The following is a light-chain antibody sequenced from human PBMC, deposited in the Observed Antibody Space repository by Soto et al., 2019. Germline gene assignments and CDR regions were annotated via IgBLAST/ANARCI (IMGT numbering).Light chain of an antibody. J-gene: IGLJ1*01. CDR1: SSDVGAYDY. V-gene: IGLV2-14*03. CDR3: SSYTSXSTRV. CDR2: EVS. Sequence: QSVLTQPASVSGSPGQSITISCTGTSSDVGAYDYVSWYQQHPDKAPKLMIYEVSNRPSGVSNRFSGSKSVNTATLTISGLQAEDEADYYCSSYTSXSTRVFGTGTKVTV.